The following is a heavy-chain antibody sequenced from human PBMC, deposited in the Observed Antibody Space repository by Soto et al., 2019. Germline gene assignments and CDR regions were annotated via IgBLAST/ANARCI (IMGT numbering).Heavy chain of an antibody. CDR1: GYSFTSYW. D-gene: IGHD2-2*02. Sequence: PGESLKISCKGSGYSFTSYWIGWVRQMPGKGLEWMGIIYPGDSDTRYSPSFQGQVTISADKSISTAYLQWSSLKASDTAMYYCARHTHTVPAAILGYYYYGMDVWGQGTTVTVSS. V-gene: IGHV5-51*01. CDR3: ARHTHTVPAAILGYYYYGMDV. J-gene: IGHJ6*02. CDR2: IYPGDSDT.